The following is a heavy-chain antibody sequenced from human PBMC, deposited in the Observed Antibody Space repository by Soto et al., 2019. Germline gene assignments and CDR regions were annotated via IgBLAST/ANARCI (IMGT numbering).Heavy chain of an antibody. Sequence: SETLSLTCTVSGGSISSGGYYWSWIRQHPGKGLEWIGYIYYSGSTYYNPSLKSRVTISVDTSKNQFSLKLSSVTAADTAVYYCASLFDYYDSSGYIGNWFDPWGQGTLVTVS. J-gene: IGHJ5*02. CDR1: GGSISSGGYY. CDR2: IYYSGST. CDR3: ASLFDYYDSSGYIGNWFDP. V-gene: IGHV4-31*03. D-gene: IGHD3-22*01.